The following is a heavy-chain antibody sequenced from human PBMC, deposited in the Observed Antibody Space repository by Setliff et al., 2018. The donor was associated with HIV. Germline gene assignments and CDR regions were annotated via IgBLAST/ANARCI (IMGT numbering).Heavy chain of an antibody. Sequence: GASVKVSCKASGYTLTNYAMHWVRQAPGQSLEWMGWINAGSGGTKYSQKFQGRVILTSDTSASTAYMELSSLRSEDTAVYYCARVDPRLYSDSHFDYWGQGTLVTVSS. J-gene: IGHJ4*02. CDR1: GYTLTNYA. CDR2: INAGSGGT. V-gene: IGHV1-3*01. D-gene: IGHD5-12*01. CDR3: ARVDPRLYSDSHFDY.